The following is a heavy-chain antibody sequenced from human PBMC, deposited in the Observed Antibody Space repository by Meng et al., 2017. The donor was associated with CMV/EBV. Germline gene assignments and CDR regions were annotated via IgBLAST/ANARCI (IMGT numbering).Heavy chain of an antibody. CDR2: IYTSGST. Sequence: QGQQQESCPGLVKPSQTLSLTCTVSGGSISSGSYYWSWIRQPAGKGLEWIGRIYTSGSTNYNPSLKSRVTISVDTSKNQFSLKLSSVTAADTAVYYCAREAFKVLFFPFDPWGQGTLVTVSS. CDR3: AREAFKVLFFPFDP. CDR1: GGSISSGSYY. V-gene: IGHV4-61*02. D-gene: IGHD1-1*01. J-gene: IGHJ5*02.